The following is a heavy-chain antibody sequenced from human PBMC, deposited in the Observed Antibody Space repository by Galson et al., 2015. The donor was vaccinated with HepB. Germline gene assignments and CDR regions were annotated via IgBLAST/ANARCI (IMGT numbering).Heavy chain of an antibody. D-gene: IGHD2/OR15-2a*01. CDR1: GFSFSNYG. V-gene: IGHV3-30*18. CDR2: ISYDGSFR. Sequence: SLRLSCASSGFSFSNYGIHWVRQAPGKGLERMAVISYDGSFRYYADSGKGRLPVSRDSSRSTLYLQMNSLRVGDTAVYYGAKGGPGQINMMINRILGFDPWGQGTQVTVSS. J-gene: IGHJ5*02. CDR3: AKGGPGQINMMINRILGFDP.